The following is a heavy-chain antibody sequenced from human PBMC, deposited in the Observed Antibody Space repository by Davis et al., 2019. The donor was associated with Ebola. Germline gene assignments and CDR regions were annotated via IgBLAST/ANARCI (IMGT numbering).Heavy chain of an antibody. V-gene: IGHV3-23*01. Sequence: GGSLRLSCAASGFTFSSYAMSWVRQAPGKGLEWVSAISGSGGSTYYADSVKGRFTISRDNSKNTLYLQMNSLRAEDTAVYYCAKDSEEQQLVRSYYYGMDVWGQGTTVTVSS. D-gene: IGHD6-13*01. J-gene: IGHJ6*02. CDR2: ISGSGGST. CDR3: AKDSEEQQLVRSYYYGMDV. CDR1: GFTFSSYA.